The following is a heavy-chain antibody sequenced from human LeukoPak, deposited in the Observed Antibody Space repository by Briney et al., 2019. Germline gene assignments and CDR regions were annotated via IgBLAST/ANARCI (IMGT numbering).Heavy chain of an antibody. J-gene: IGHJ3*02. D-gene: IGHD6-6*01. CDR3: AKLGISIAAHSSLPDAFDI. CDR1: GVTFSSYA. V-gene: IGHV3-23*01. CDR2: ISGSGGTT. Sequence: PVGSLRLSCAASGVTFSSYAMSWGRDAPGKGLECGSAISGSGGTTSYADPVKGRFTISRDNSKNTLYLQMNSLRAEDTAVYYCAKLGISIAAHSSLPDAFDIWGQGTMVTVSS.